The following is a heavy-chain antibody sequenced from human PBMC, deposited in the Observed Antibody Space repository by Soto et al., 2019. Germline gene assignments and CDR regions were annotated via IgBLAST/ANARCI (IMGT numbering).Heavy chain of an antibody. CDR3: ARDLWGYCGTDCYPLDV. CDR2: IYYSGST. Sequence: SETLSLTCTVSGCSISSYDWSWIRQPPGKGLEWIGYIYYSGSTVYNPSLKSRVTISVDTSKNQFSLKLNSVTAADTAVYYCARDLWGYCGTDCYPLDVWGQGTTVTVSS. CDR1: GCSISSYD. D-gene: IGHD2-21*02. V-gene: IGHV4-59*01. J-gene: IGHJ6*02.